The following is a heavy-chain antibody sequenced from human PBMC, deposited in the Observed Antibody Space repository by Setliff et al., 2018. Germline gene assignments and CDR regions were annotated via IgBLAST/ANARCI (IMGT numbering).Heavy chain of an antibody. Sequence: GASVKVSCKAFRYTFNDYYIHWVRQTPGQGLEWMGRINPSSGGTDDAQNFLGRVTMTRDTAISTAHMELSRLTSDDTAVYYCARAEYTSSSLYYYMDVWGKGTTVTVSS. CDR1: RYTFNDYY. D-gene: IGHD6-6*01. CDR3: ARAEYTSSSLYYYMDV. J-gene: IGHJ6*03. CDR2: INPSSGGT. V-gene: IGHV1-2*06.